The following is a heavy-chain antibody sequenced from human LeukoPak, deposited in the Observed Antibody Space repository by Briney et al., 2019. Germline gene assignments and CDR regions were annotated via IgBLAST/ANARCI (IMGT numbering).Heavy chain of an antibody. Sequence: ASVKVSCKASGYTFTSYYMHWVRQAPGQGLEWMGIINPSGGSTSYAQKFQGKVTMTRDTSTSTVYMELSSLRSEDTAVYYCAGAGSYYCGGGCPKFDYWGQGTLVTVSS. V-gene: IGHV1-46*01. J-gene: IGHJ4*02. CDR2: INPSGGST. CDR3: AGAGSYYCGGGCPKFDY. D-gene: IGHD2-21*02. CDR1: GYTFTSYY.